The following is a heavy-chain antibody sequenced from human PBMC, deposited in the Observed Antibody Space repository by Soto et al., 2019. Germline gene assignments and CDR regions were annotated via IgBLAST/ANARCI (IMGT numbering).Heavy chain of an antibody. CDR1: GFTFSSYS. CDR2: ISSSSSYI. V-gene: IGHV3-21*01. Sequence: EVQLVESGGGLVKPGGSLRLSCAASGFTFSSYSMNWVRQAPGKGLEWVSSISSSSSYIYYADSVKGRFTISRDKAKNSLYLQMNSLRDEDTAVYYCARDQPGYSYGYGLGYWGQGTLVTVSS. CDR3: ARDQPGYSYGYGLGY. J-gene: IGHJ4*02. D-gene: IGHD5-18*01.